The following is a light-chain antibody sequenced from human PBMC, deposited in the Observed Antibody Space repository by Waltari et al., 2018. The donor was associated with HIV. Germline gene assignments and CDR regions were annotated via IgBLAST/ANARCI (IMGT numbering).Light chain of an antibody. CDR3: QSYDSSLSGSV. CDR2: GTT. J-gene: IGLJ2*01. V-gene: IGLV1-40*01. Sequence: QSVLTQPPSVSGAPGQRVTISCTGSNSNIGAAYDVHWFQQLPGTAPKLVNYGTTNRPSGVPDRFAASKSGTSASLAISGRQAEDEADYYCQSYDSSLSGSVFGGGTKLTGL. CDR1: NSNIGAAYD.